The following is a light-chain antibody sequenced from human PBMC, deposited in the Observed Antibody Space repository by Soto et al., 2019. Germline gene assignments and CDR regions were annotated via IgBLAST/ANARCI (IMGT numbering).Light chain of an antibody. Sequence: EIVVTQSPDTPSLSPGERATLSCRDSQRVSSSSLAWYQNKPGQSPRLLIFGVSSRATDIPDRFSGSGSGTDFTLTISRLEPEDFAVYYCQQYDTSPAWTFGQGTKGDIK. CDR2: GVS. CDR1: QRVSSSS. J-gene: IGKJ1*01. CDR3: QQYDTSPAWT. V-gene: IGKV3-20*01.